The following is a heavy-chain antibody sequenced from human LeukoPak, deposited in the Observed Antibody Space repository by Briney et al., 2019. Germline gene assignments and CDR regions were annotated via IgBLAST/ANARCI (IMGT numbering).Heavy chain of an antibody. CDR3: ARPQSSLWFGELSYYFDY. CDR1: GFTFSSHW. D-gene: IGHD3-10*01. J-gene: IGHJ4*02. CDR2: IKQDGSEK. V-gene: IGHV3-7*01. Sequence: GGSLRLSCAASGFTFSSHWMSWVRQAPGKGLEWVANIKQDGSEKYYVDSVKGRFTISRDNAKNSLYLQMNSLRAEDTAVYYCARPQSSLWFGELSYYFDYWGQGTLVTVSS.